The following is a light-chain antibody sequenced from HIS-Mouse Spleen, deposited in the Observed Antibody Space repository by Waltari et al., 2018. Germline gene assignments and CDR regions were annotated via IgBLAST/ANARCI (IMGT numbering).Light chain of an antibody. V-gene: IGLV1-51*01. J-gene: IGLJ3*02. CDR3: GTWDSSLSAWV. CDR1: RSNLWYNY. Sequence: QSLLTQPPSVSAAPGRKVTSPCSGSRSNLWYNYVSWYQQPPATAPKLLIYGNNKRPSGIPDRCLGYKSGTSATLGITGLQTGDEADYYCGTWDSSLSAWVFGGGTKLTVL. CDR2: GNN.